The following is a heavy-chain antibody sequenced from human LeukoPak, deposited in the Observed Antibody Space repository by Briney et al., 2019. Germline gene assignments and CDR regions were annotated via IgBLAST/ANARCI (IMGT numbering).Heavy chain of an antibody. J-gene: IGHJ4*02. Sequence: ASVKVSCKASGYTFTGYYMHWVRQAPGQGLEWMGRINPNSGGTNYAQKFRGRVTMTSDTSTSTVYMELSSLISDDTAVYYCARDQHYATDYWGQGTLVAVCS. D-gene: IGHD2-2*01. CDR3: ARDQHYATDY. V-gene: IGHV1-2*06. CDR1: GYTFTGYY. CDR2: INPNSGGT.